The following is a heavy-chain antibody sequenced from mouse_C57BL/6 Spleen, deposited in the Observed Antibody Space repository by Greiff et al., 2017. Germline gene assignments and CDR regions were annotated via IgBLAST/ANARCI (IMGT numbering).Heavy chain of an antibody. CDR1: GYTFTSYT. CDR2: INPSSGYT. D-gene: IGHD2-4*01. Sequence: QVQLKESGAELARPGASVKMSCKASGYTFTSYTMHWVKQRPGQGLEWIGYINPSSGYTKYNQKFKDKATLTADKSSSTAYMQLSSLTSEDSAVYYCARGYYDYDGGYAMDYWGQGTSVTVSS. J-gene: IGHJ4*01. V-gene: IGHV1-4*01. CDR3: ARGYYDYDGGYAMDY.